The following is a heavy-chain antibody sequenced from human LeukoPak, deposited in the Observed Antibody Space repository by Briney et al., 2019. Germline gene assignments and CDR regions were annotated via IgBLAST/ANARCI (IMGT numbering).Heavy chain of an antibody. J-gene: IGHJ4*02. CDR1: GYTFTGYY. CDR3: ARDGTGVYNLVQY. CDR2: INPNSGGT. D-gene: IGHD5-24*01. Sequence: ASVKVSCKPSGYTFTGYYIHWVRQAPGQGLEWMGWINPNSGGTNYAQKFQGRVTMTRDTSISAVYMELSRLRYDDTAVYYCARDGTGVYNLVQYWGQGTLVTVSS. V-gene: IGHV1-2*02.